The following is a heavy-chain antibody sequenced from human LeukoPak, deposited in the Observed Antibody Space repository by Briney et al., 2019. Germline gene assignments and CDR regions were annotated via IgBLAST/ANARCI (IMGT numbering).Heavy chain of an antibody. CDR3: ARGADSSGYYSIFYFDF. D-gene: IGHD3-22*01. V-gene: IGHV4-59*01. J-gene: IGHJ4*02. CDR1: GGSISSYY. Sequence: PAETLSLTCTASGGSISSYYWSWIRQPPRKGLEWIGYIYYSGSTNYNPSLKSRVTISVDTSKNQFSLKLSSVTAADTAVYYCARGADSSGYYSIFYFDFWGQGTLVPVSS. CDR2: IYYSGST.